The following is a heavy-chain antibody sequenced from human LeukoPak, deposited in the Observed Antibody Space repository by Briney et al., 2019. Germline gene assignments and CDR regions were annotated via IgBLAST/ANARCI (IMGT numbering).Heavy chain of an antibody. CDR3: ARSRRGYNRNYGDY. V-gene: IGHV3-7*01. D-gene: IGHD1-14*01. CDR1: GFTFSSYW. Sequence: GGSLRLSCAASGFTFSSYWMSWVRQAPGKGLEWVANIKQDGSEKYYVDSVKGRFTISRDNAKNSLYLQMNSLRAEDTAVYYCARSRRGYNRNYGDYWGQGTLVTVSS. CDR2: IKQDGSEK. J-gene: IGHJ4*02.